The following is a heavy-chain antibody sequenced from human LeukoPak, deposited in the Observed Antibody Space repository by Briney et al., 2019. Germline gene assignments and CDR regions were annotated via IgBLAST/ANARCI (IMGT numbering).Heavy chain of an antibody. J-gene: IGHJ4*02. D-gene: IGHD3-3*01. V-gene: IGHV3-23*01. Sequence: GSLRLSCAASGFAFNLYGMSWVRQAPGKGLECIAGISGSGGATYYTDSVQGRFTISRDNSNNTLYLQMKSLRAEDTAVYYCEQRPPFGVSTNLRQYWGQGTLVTVAS. CDR1: GFAFNLYG. CDR3: EQRPPFGVSTNLRQY. CDR2: ISGSGGAT.